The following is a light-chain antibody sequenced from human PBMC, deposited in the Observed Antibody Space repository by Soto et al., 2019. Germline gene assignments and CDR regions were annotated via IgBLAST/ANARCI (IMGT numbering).Light chain of an antibody. CDR1: SSNIGSNT. CDR2: NNN. Sequence: QSVLTQPPSASGTPGQRVTISCSGSSSNIGSNTVNWYQQLPGTAPNLLIYNNNKRPSGVPDRFSGSNSDSSASPAISGLQPEDEDDDYYCGRDDSRNGRVVFGGGTKLTVL. V-gene: IGLV1-44*01. CDR3: CGRDDSRNGRVV. J-gene: IGLJ2*01.